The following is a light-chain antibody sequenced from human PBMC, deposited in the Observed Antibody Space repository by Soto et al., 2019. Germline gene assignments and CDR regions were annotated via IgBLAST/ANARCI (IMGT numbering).Light chain of an antibody. CDR3: QQYGTSVWT. Sequence: EIVLTHATGTFSLSQVERATVSCRASQSVSSSFLAWYQPKPGQAPRPLIYGASRRAPGIPDTFSGSGSGTDFTLTISRPEPEDFAVYDFQQYGTSVWTIGQATK. CDR2: GAS. J-gene: IGKJ1*01. V-gene: IGKV3-20*01. CDR1: QSVSSSF.